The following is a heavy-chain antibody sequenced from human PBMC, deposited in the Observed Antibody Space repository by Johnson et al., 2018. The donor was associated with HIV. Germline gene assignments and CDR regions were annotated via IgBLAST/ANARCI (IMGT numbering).Heavy chain of an antibody. CDR1: GFTFSDYY. Sequence: QMQLVESGGGVVQPGRSLRLSCAASGFTFSDYYMSWIRQAPGKGLEWVSYISSSGSTIYYADSVKGRFTISRDNAKNTLYLQMNSLRAEDTALYYCAKDLLSSTLAPFDIWGQGTMVTVSS. V-gene: IGHV3-11*01. D-gene: IGHD6-13*01. J-gene: IGHJ3*02. CDR3: AKDLLSSTLAPFDI. CDR2: ISSSGSTI.